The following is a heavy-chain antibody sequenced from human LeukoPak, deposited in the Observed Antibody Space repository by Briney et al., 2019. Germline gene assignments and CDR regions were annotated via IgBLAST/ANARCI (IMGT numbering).Heavy chain of an antibody. Sequence: TGGSLRLSCAASEFTFSSYSMNWVRQAPGKGLERVSYITNSGNSKSYADSVKGRFTISRDNTKNSLYLQMNSLRAEDTAVYYCARAGSSWYYFDYWGQGTLVTVSS. CDR3: ARAGSSWYYFDY. CDR2: ITNSGNSK. D-gene: IGHD6-13*01. CDR1: EFTFSSYS. V-gene: IGHV3-48*01. J-gene: IGHJ4*02.